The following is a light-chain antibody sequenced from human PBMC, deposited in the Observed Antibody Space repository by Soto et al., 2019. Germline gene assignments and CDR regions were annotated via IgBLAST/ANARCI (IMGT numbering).Light chain of an antibody. CDR1: SSDVGGYNY. CDR3: SSYAGSNNWV. V-gene: IGLV2-8*01. CDR2: EVS. Sequence: QSVLTQPPSASGSPGQSVTISCTGTSSDVGGYNYVSWYQQHPGKAPKLMIYEVSKRPSGVPDRFSGSKSGNTASLTVSGLQAEDEGDYYCSSYAGSNNWVFGGGTQLTVL. J-gene: IGLJ3*02.